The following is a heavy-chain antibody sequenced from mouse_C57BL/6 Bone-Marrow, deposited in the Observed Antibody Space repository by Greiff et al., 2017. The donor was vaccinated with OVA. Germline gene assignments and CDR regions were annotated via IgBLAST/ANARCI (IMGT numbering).Heavy chain of an antibody. CDR3: VRHGRITTVVDWYFDV. CDR1: GFSFNTYA. J-gene: IGHJ1*03. D-gene: IGHD1-1*01. V-gene: IGHV10-1*01. Sequence: VGAGAGVVQPKGSLKLSCAASGFSFNTYAMNWVRQAPGTGLEWVARIRSKSNNYATYYADSVKDKFTISRDDSESMLYLQMNNLKTEDTAMYYCVRHGRITTVVDWYFDVWGTGTTVTVSS. CDR2: IRSKSNNYAT.